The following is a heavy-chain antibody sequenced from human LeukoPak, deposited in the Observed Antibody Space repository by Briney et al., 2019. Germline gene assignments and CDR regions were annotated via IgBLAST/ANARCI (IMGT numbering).Heavy chain of an antibody. CDR2: IDHSGCT. CDR1: GGSFSGYY. V-gene: IGHV4-34*01. Sequence: SETLSLTCAVYGGSFSGYYWSWIRQPPGKGLEWIGEIDHSGCTNYNPSLKSRVTISVDTSKNQFSLKLSSVTAADTAVYYCARQRVVVTEGFDYWGQGTLVTVSS. J-gene: IGHJ4*02. CDR3: ARQRVVVTEGFDY. D-gene: IGHD2-15*01.